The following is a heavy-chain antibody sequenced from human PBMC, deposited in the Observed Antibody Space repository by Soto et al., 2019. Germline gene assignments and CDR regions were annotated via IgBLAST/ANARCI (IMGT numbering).Heavy chain of an antibody. CDR3: ARGRNIVVVTAIRFYGMDV. CDR1: GERFSGYY. V-gene: IGHV4-34*01. CDR2: INHSGST. D-gene: IGHD2-21*02. Sequence: PSERMDITCAVYGERFSGYYWGGIRKNTGKGLEWIGEINHSGSTNYNPSLKSRVTISVDTSKNQFSLKLSSVTAADTAVYYCARGRNIVVVTAIRFYGMDVWVQGTTVTGSS. J-gene: IGHJ6*02.